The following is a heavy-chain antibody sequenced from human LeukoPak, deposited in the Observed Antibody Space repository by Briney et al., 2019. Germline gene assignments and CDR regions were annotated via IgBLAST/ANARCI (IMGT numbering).Heavy chain of an antibody. Sequence: GGSLRLSCAASGFTFSSYWMHWVRQAPGKGLVWVSGISWNRRSIGYADSVKGRFTISRDNAKNTLYLQMNSLRAEDTAVYYCARDVEGGVFDIWGPGTMVSVSS. D-gene: IGHD2-21*01. V-gene: IGHV3-74*01. CDR1: GFTFSSYW. J-gene: IGHJ3*02. CDR3: ARDVEGGVFDI. CDR2: ISWNRRSI.